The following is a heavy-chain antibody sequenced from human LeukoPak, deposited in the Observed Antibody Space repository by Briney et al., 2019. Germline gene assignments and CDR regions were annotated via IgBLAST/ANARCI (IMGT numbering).Heavy chain of an antibody. CDR3: AKDQQQLVTRFDY. Sequence: GGSLRLSCAASGFTFGSYAMSWVRQAPGKGLEWVSAISGSGGSTYYADSVKGRFTISRDNSKNTLYLQMNSLRAEDTAVYYCAKDQQQLVTRFDYWGQGTLVTVSS. J-gene: IGHJ4*02. CDR2: ISGSGGST. V-gene: IGHV3-23*01. D-gene: IGHD6-13*01. CDR1: GFTFGSYA.